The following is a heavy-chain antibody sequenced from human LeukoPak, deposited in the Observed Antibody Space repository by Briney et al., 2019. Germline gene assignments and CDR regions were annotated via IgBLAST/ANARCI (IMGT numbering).Heavy chain of an antibody. V-gene: IGHV1-18*01. CDR2: ISAYNGNT. CDR1: SYTFTSYG. J-gene: IGHJ4*02. D-gene: IGHD4-23*01. CDR3: ARDSLVTGPFDY. Sequence: SVKVSCKASSYTFTSYGISWVRQAPGQGLEWMGWISAYNGNTNYAQKLQGRVTMTTDTSTSTAYMELRSLRSDDTAVYYCARDSLVTGPFDYWGQGTLVTVSS.